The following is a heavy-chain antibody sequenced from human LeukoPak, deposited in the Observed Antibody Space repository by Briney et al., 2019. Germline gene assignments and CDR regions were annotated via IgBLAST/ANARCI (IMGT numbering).Heavy chain of an antibody. CDR3: AELGITMIGGV. Sequence: GGSLRLSCAASGFTVSSNYMSWVRQAPGKGLEWVSSISSSSSYIYDADSVKGRFTISRDNAKNSLYLQMNSLRAEDTAVYYCAELGITMIGGVWGKGTTVTISS. CDR1: GFTVSSNY. D-gene: IGHD3-10*02. J-gene: IGHJ6*04. V-gene: IGHV3-21*01. CDR2: ISSSSSYI.